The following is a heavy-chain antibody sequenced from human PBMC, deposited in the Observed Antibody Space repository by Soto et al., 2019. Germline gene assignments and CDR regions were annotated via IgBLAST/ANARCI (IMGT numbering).Heavy chain of an antibody. CDR3: ASRVVITTFVDY. J-gene: IGHJ4*02. Sequence: SETLSLTCTVSGGSVSSGSYYWSWIRQPPGKGLEWIGYIYYSGSTNYNPSLKSRVTISVDTSKNQFSLKLSSVTAADTAVYYCASRVVITTFVDYWGQGTLVTVSS. V-gene: IGHV4-61*01. CDR1: GGSVSSGSYY. D-gene: IGHD3-22*01. CDR2: IYYSGST.